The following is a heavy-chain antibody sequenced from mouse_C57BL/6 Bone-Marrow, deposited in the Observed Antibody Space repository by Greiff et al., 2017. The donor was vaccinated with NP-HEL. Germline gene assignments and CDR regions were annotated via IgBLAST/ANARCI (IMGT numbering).Heavy chain of an antibody. CDR2: IYPRSGNT. CDR3: ARWGTDWYFDV. J-gene: IGHJ1*03. D-gene: IGHD2-14*01. V-gene: IGHV1-81*01. Sequence: VKLVESGAELARPGASVKLSCKASGYTFTSYGISWVKQRTGQGLEWIGEIYPRSGNTYYNEKFKGKATLTADKSSSTAYMELRSLTSEDSAVYFCARWGTDWYFDVWGTGTTVTVSS. CDR1: GYTFTSYG.